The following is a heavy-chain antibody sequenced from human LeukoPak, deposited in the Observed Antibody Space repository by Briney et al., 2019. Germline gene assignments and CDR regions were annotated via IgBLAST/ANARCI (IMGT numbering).Heavy chain of an antibody. J-gene: IGHJ3*02. D-gene: IGHD3-16*01. CDR3: ARLGALIDAFDI. V-gene: IGHV4-30-4*08. CDR1: GGSISSGEYY. Sequence: SQTLSLTCTVSGGSISSGEYYWSWIRQPPGKGLEWIGYIYYSGSTYYNPSLKSRVTISVDTSKNQFSLRLSSVTAADTAVYYCARLGALIDAFDIWGQGTMVTVSS. CDR2: IYYSGST.